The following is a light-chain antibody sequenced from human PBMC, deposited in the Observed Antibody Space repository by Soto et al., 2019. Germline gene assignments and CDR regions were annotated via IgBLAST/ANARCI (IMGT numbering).Light chain of an antibody. V-gene: IGKV3-11*01. CDR1: QGVGNY. J-gene: IGKJ4*01. Sequence: EIVLTQSPATLSLSPGERATLSCKTSQGVGNYLAWYQHKPGQAPKLLIYDASNRATGIPARFSGSGSGTDFTLTISSLEHEDFAVYYCQHRSDWPQLSFGGWTKVEIK. CDR2: DAS. CDR3: QHRSDWPQLS.